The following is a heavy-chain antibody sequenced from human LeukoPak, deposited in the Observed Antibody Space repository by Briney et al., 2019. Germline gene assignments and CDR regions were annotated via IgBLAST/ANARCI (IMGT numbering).Heavy chain of an antibody. Sequence: GGSLRLSCAASGFTFRSYSMNWVRQAPGKGLEWVSYISSSSRTIYYADSVKGRFTVSRDNAKNSLFLQMSSLRDEDTAVYYCARVGSRGYYFDYWGQGTLVSVSS. CDR3: ARVGSRGYYFDY. D-gene: IGHD1-26*01. CDR2: ISSSSRTI. V-gene: IGHV3-48*02. J-gene: IGHJ4*02. CDR1: GFTFRSYS.